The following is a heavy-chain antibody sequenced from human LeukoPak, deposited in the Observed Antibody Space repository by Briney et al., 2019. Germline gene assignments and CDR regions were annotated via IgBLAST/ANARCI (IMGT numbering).Heavy chain of an antibody. CDR2: INHSGST. CDR3: ARHVLVGIAVAGDFDY. J-gene: IGHJ4*02. V-gene: IGHV4-34*01. CDR1: GGSFSSYY. D-gene: IGHD6-19*01. Sequence: SETLSLTCAVYGGSFSSYYWSWIRQPPGKGLEWIGEINHSGSTTYKPSLKSGGTISLDTSKNQFSLKLSSVTAADTAVYYCARHVLVGIAVAGDFDYWGQGTLVTVSS.